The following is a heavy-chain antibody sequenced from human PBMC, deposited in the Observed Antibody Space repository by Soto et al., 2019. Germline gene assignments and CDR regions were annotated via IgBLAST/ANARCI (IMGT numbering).Heavy chain of an antibody. J-gene: IGHJ4*02. Sequence: QLQLQESGPRLVKPSETLSLTCSVSGDSISGGSYYWGWIRQPPGKGLEWIGSDYYRGISYYNPPLKRRVSMSVDTSKNQFSLRLTSVTAADTAVYYCARHLRRGGGWSSYDPFFDYWGQGILVTVSS. CDR1: GDSISGGSYY. V-gene: IGHV4-39*01. CDR3: ARHLRRGGGWSSYDPFFDY. D-gene: IGHD5-12*01. CDR2: DYYRGIS.